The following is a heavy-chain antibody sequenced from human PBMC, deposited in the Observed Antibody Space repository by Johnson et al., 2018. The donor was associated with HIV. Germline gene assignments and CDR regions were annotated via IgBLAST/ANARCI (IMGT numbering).Heavy chain of an antibody. V-gene: IGHV3-30*18. J-gene: IGHJ3*02. CDR3: AKPITGMVLLPGDAFDI. CDR2: ILYDGSTN. CDR1: GFTFSSYA. D-gene: IGHD3-16*01. Sequence: QVQLVESGGGVVQPGRSLRLSCAASGFTFSSYAMHWVRQAPGTGLEWVAVILYDGSTNYYADSVKGRFPISRDNAKNSLYLQMNSLRAEDTAFYYCAKPITGMVLLPGDAFDIWGQGAMVTVSS.